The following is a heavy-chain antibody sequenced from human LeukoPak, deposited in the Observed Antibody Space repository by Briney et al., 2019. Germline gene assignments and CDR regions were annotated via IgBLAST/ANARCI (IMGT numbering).Heavy chain of an antibody. CDR3: ARHRDYYDT. D-gene: IGHD3-22*01. CDR2: IYSSGSA. CDR1: TGFTRQKC. J-gene: IGHJ4*01. Sequence: PSETLSVSCTCPTGFTRQKCETDLNQPPGKGLEWIGYIYSSGSANYNPSLKSRVIISGDTSKNQISLNLTSVTAADTAVYFCARHRDYYDTWGHGTLVTVSS. V-gene: IGHV4-59*08.